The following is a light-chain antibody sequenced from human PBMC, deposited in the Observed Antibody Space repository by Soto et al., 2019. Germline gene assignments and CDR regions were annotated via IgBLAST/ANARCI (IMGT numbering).Light chain of an antibody. CDR1: QGIKNY. J-gene: IGKJ4*01. CDR3: QRYYNAPFT. Sequence: DIQVTQYPSSLSASVGDRVTITCRASQGIKNYLAWYQQKPGETPKLLIYAASTLESGIPPRFSGSGSGTDFTLTINNLQPEDVATYYCQRYYNAPFTFGGGTKVEIK. V-gene: IGKV1-27*01. CDR2: AAS.